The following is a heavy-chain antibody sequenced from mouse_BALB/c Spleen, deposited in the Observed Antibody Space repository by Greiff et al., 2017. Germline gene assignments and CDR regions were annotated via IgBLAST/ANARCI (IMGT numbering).Heavy chain of an antibody. CDR3: AREGMTPYYAMDY. D-gene: IGHD2-14*01. V-gene: IGHV2-6-7*01. Sequence: VKVVESGPGLVAPSQSLSITCTVSGFSLTGYGVNWVRQPPGKGLEWLGMIWGDGSTDYNSALKSRLSISKDNSKSQVFLKMNSLQTDDTARYYCAREGMTPYYAMDYWGQGTSVTVSS. CDR2: IWGDGST. J-gene: IGHJ4*01. CDR1: GFSLTGYG.